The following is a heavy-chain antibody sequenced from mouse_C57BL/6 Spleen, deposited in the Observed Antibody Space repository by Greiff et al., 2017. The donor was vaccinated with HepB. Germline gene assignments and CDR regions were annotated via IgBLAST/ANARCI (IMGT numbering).Heavy chain of an antibody. CDR3: ARGAYYSNYPFAY. CDR1: GFTFSSYA. V-gene: IGHV5-4*01. CDR2: ISDGGSYT. J-gene: IGHJ3*01. D-gene: IGHD2-5*01. Sequence: EVQGVESGGGLVKPGGSLKLSCAASGFTFSSYAMSWVRQTPEKRLEWVATISDGGSYTYYPDNVKGRFTISRDNAKNNLYLQMSHLKSEDTAMYYCARGAYYSNYPFAYWGQGTLVTVSA.